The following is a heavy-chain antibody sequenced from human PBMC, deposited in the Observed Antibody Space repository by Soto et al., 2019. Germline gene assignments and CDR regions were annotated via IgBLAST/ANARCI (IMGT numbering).Heavy chain of an antibody. CDR2: IIPIFGTA. J-gene: IGHJ6*02. V-gene: IGHV1-69*14. CDR3: ARTVPAAGYYYGMDV. D-gene: IGHD2-2*01. Sequence: QVQLVQSGAEVKKPGSSVKVSCKASGGTFSSYAISWVRQAPGQGLEWRGGIIPIFGTANYAQKFQGRVTITADKSTSPAYMELSSLRSEDTAVYYCARTVPAAGYYYGMDVWGQGTTVTVSS. CDR1: GGTFSSYA.